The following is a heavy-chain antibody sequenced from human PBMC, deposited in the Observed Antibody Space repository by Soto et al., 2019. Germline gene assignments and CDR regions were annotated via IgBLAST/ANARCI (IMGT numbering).Heavy chain of an antibody. CDR2: IYPGDSDT. CDR1: GYSFTSYW. Sequence: GESLKISCKGSGYSFTSYWIGWVRQMPGKGLEWMGIIYPGDSDTRYSPSFQGQVTISADKSISTAYLQWSSLKASDTATYYCAHRPDQSWYKYNWFDPWGQGTLVTVSS. D-gene: IGHD1-1*01. V-gene: IGHV5-51*01. CDR3: AHRPDQSWYKYNWFDP. J-gene: IGHJ5*02.